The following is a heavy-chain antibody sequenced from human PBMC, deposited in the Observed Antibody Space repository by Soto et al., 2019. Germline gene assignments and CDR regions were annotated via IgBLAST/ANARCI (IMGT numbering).Heavy chain of an antibody. CDR2: FYYSGST. V-gene: IGHV4-59*13. CDR3: DRGNGDLHFDY. J-gene: IGHJ4*02. D-gene: IGHD7-27*01. CDR1: GASINTYY. Sequence: QVQLQESGPGLVKPSETLSLSCTVSGASINTYYWGWIRQPPGKGLECVGYFYYSGSTIYNPSLRGRVTTSVDTSKNQFSLKLHSVIAADTAVYYCDRGNGDLHFDYWGQGTLVVVSS.